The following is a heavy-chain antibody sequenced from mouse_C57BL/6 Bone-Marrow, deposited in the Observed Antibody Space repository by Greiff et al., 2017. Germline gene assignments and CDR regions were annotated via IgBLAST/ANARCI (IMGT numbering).Heavy chain of an antibody. V-gene: IGHV1-69*01. CDR3: ARSIYYYGSSLYWYFDV. Sequence: VQLQQPGAELVMPGASVKLSCKASGYTFTSYWMHWVKQRPGQGLEWIGEIDPSDSYTNYNQKFKGKSTLTVDKSSSTAYMQLSSLTSEDSAVYYCARSIYYYGSSLYWYFDVWGTGTTVTVSS. J-gene: IGHJ1*03. CDR1: GYTFTSYW. CDR2: IDPSDSYT. D-gene: IGHD1-1*01.